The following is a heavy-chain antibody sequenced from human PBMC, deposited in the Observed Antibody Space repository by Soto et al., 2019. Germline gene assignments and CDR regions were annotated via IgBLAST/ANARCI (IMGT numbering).Heavy chain of an antibody. CDR1: GYTFTSYD. CDR3: ARGRKGFWSGYYRPTQGNWFDP. Sequence: ASVKVSCKASGYTFTSYDINWVRQATGQGLEWMGWMNPNSGNTGYAQKFQGRVTMTRNTSISTAYMELSSLRSEDTAVYYCARGRKGFWSGYYRPTQGNWFDPWGQGTLVTVSS. V-gene: IGHV1-8*01. J-gene: IGHJ5*02. D-gene: IGHD3-3*01. CDR2: MNPNSGNT.